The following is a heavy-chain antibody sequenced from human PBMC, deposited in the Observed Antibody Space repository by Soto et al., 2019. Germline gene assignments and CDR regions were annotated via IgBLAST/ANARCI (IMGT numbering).Heavy chain of an antibody. D-gene: IGHD5-18*01. CDR3: AKDPHGVTHYYYYMDV. J-gene: IGHJ6*03. Sequence: PGGSLRLSCAASGFTFSSYAMSWVRQAPGKGLEWVSAISGSGGSTYYADSVKGRFTISRDNSKKTLYLQMNSLRAEDTAVYYCAKDPHGVTHYYYYMDVWGKGTTVTVSS. CDR2: ISGSGGST. V-gene: IGHV3-23*01. CDR1: GFTFSSYA.